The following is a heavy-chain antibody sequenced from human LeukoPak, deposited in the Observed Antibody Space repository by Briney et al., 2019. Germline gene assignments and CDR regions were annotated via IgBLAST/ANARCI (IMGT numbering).Heavy chain of an antibody. D-gene: IGHD4/OR15-4a*01. CDR1: GFTFNRYA. Sequence: PGGSLRLSCAASGFTFNRYAMRWVRQAPGMGLEWLAYRSGSGTKYYADSVRGRFTISRDNSKNTTYLQMGSLRAEHTAVYYCAKNRGATYNYYMDVWGKGTTVTVSS. J-gene: IGHJ6*03. V-gene: IGHV3-23*01. CDR2: RSGSGTK. CDR3: AKNRGATYNYYMDV.